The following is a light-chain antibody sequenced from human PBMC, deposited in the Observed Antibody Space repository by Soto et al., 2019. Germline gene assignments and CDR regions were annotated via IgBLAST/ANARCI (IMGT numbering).Light chain of an antibody. CDR3: GTWDTSLSAVV. Sequence: QSVLTQPPSVSAAPGQTVTISCSGGSSNIGNNYVSWYQHLPGTAPKLLIYDNNERPSGIPDRFSGSKSDTSATLGITGLQTGDEADYYCGTWDTSLSAVVFGGGTKLTVL. CDR2: DNN. CDR1: SSNIGNNY. V-gene: IGLV1-51*01. J-gene: IGLJ2*01.